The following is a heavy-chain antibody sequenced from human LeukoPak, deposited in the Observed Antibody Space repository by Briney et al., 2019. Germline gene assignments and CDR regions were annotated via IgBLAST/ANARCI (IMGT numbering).Heavy chain of an antibody. CDR3: ARVRQGRYFDY. V-gene: IGHV3-74*01. CDR1: GFTFSSCW. CDR2: INSDGSST. J-gene: IGHJ4*02. Sequence: GGSLRLSCAASGFTFSSCWMHWVRQAPGKGLVWVSRINSDGSSTSYADSVKGRFTISRDNAKNTLYLQMNSLRAEDTAVYYCARVRQGRYFDYWGQGTLVTVSS. D-gene: IGHD3-10*01.